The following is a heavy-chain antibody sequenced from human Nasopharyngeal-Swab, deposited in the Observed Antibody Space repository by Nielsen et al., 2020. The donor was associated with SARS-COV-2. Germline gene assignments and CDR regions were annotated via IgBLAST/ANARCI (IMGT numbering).Heavy chain of an antibody. J-gene: IGHJ4*02. CDR3: ARGVDWLRLPSDY. V-gene: IGHV3-21*01. Sequence: GESLKISCAASGFTFSSYSMNWVRQAPGKGLEWVSSINSSSSYIYYADSVKGRFTISRDNAKNSLYLQMNSLRAEDTAVYYCARGVDWLRLPSDYWGQGTLVTVSS. CDR2: INSSSSYI. CDR1: GFTFSSYS. D-gene: IGHD5-12*01.